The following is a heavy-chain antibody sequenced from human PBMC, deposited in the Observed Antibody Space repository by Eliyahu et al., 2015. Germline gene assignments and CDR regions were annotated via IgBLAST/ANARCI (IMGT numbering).Heavy chain of an antibody. Sequence: QVQLQESGPGLVKPSGTLSLTCAVXGGSXSXSXWXSXVRQPPGKGLXWIGEIYHSGRTNYNPSLKSRVTISVDKSKNQFSLKLSSVTAADTAVYYCAARKEQWFLPYYFDYWGQGTLVTVSS. V-gene: IGHV4-4*02. CDR2: IYHSGRT. CDR1: GGSXSXSXW. CDR3: AARKEQWFLPYYFDY. D-gene: IGHD6-19*01. J-gene: IGHJ4*02.